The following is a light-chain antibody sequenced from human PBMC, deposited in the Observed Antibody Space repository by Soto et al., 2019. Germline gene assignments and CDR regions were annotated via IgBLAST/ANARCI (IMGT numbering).Light chain of an antibody. V-gene: IGLV2-8*01. CDR3: SSFAGGGNPVL. CDR1: SSDVGGYNY. Sequence: QSALTQPPSASGSLGQSVTISCTGTSSDVGGYNYVSWHQQHPGKAPKVMIYEVTKRPPGVPDRFSGSKSGNTASLPVSGRQAEDEADYYCSSFAGGGNPVLLGGGTKVTVL. CDR2: EVT. J-gene: IGLJ2*01.